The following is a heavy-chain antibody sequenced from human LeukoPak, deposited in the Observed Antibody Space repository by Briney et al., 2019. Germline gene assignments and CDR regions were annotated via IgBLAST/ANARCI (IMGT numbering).Heavy chain of an antibody. Sequence: PSETLSLTCTVSGGSISSSSYYWGWIRQPPGKGLEWIGSIYYSGSTYYNPSLKSRVTISVDRSKNQFSLKLSSVTAADTAVYYCAKGGAWNFEYAFDIWGQGTMVTVSS. D-gene: IGHD1-26*01. CDR3: AKGGAWNFEYAFDI. CDR2: IYYSGST. CDR1: GGSISSSSYY. J-gene: IGHJ3*02. V-gene: IGHV4-39*07.